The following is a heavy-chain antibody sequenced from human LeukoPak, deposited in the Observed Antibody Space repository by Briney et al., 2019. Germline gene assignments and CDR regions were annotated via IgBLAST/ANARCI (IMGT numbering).Heavy chain of an antibody. D-gene: IGHD6-6*01. CDR3: TRVRGSSRVFDY. CDR1: GGSVSSNSAA. CDR2: TYYRSKWCS. J-gene: IGHJ4*02. Sequence: SQTLSLTCAISGGSVSSNSAAWNWIRQPPSRGLEWLGRTYYRSKWCSDYAVSVKSRITINPDTSKNQFSLQLNSVTPEDTAVYYGTRVRGSSRVFDYWGQGTLVTVSS. V-gene: IGHV6-1*01.